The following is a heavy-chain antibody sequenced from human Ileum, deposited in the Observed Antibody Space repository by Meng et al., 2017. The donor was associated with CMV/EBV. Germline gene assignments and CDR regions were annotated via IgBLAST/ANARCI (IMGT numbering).Heavy chain of an antibody. D-gene: IGHD5-12*01. V-gene: IGHV3-15*01. J-gene: IGHJ4*02. CDR1: GFTFSNAW. CDR3: TRLRKGGGPDLDY. Sequence: GGSLRLSCAVSGFTFSNAWMSWVRQAPGKGLEWVGRIKTKSEGETTDYAAPVKGRFTFSRDDSKNTLYLHMSSLKTDDTAVYYCTRLRKGGGPDLDYWGQGTLVTVSS. CDR2: IKTKSEGETT.